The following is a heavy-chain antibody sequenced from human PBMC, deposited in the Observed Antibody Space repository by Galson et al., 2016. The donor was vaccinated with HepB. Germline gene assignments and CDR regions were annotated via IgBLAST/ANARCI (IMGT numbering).Heavy chain of an antibody. CDR3: AKDLLSDYVWGSYRFQD. D-gene: IGHD3-16*02. CDR1: GFSFSTYA. CDR2: IGGSGDNT. V-gene: IGHV3-23*01. Sequence: SLRLSCAVSGFSFSTYAMSWVRQAPGKGLVWVSTIGGSGDNTYYADPVKGRFTIYRDNSMNTLYLQMNSLRAEDTAVYYCAKDLLSDYVWGSYRFQDWSQGAPVTVSS. J-gene: IGHJ4*02.